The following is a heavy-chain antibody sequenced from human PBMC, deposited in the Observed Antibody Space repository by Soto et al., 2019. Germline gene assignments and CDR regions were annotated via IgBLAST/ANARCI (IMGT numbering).Heavy chain of an antibody. CDR1: GFTFSSYA. Sequence: EVQLLESGGGLVQPGGSLRLSCAASGFTFSSYAMSWVRQAPGKGLEWVSAISGSGDSTFYADSVKGRFTISRDNSNNTLYLQMNSLRAGDTAVYYCAKRAWGTYYFDYWGQGTLVTVSS. CDR2: ISGSGDST. V-gene: IGHV3-23*01. D-gene: IGHD3-16*01. J-gene: IGHJ4*02. CDR3: AKRAWGTYYFDY.